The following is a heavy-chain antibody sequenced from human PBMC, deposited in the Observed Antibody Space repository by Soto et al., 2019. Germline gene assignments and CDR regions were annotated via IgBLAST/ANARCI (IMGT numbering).Heavy chain of an antibody. Sequence: SVKVSCKASGGTFSSYAISWVRQAPGQGLEWMGGIIPIFGTANYAQKFQGRVTITADESTSTAYMELSSLRSEDTAVYDCARGGYSRSPRQGDYYYYGRDVWG. CDR1: GGTFSSYA. D-gene: IGHD6-13*01. CDR2: IIPIFGTA. J-gene: IGHJ6*02. V-gene: IGHV1-69*13. CDR3: ARGGYSRSPRQGDYYYYGRDV.